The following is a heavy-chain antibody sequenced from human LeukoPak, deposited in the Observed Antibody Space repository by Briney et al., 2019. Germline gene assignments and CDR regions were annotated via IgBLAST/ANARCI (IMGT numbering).Heavy chain of an antibody. D-gene: IGHD5-12*01. J-gene: IGHJ6*02. V-gene: IGHV1-18*01. CDR1: GYTFTSYG. CDR3: ARDQGGGYSGYDAPDGMDV. Sequence: VASVKVSCKASGYTFTSYGISWVRQAPGQGLEWMGWISAYNGNTNYAQKFQGRVTMTRNTSISTAYMELSSLRSDDTAVYYCARDQGGGYSGYDAPDGMDVWGQGTTVTVSS. CDR2: ISAYNGNT.